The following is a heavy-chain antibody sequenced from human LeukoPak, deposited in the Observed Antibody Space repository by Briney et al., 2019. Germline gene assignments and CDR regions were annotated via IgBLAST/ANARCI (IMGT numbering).Heavy chain of an antibody. CDR3: TTYLTTPTYYYYYGMDV. J-gene: IGHJ6*02. Sequence: GGSLRLSCAASGFSFSNAWMSWVRHAPGKGLEGVGRIKSKADGGTTDYAAPVKGRFIISRDDSKNTLYLQMNSLKTEDTAVYYCTTYLTTPTYYYYYGMDVWGQGTTVTVSS. CDR2: IKSKADGGTT. D-gene: IGHD2-15*01. V-gene: IGHV3-15*01. CDR1: GFSFSNAW.